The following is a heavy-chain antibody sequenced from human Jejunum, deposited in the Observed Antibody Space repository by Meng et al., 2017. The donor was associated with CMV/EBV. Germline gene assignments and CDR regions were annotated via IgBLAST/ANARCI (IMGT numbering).Heavy chain of an antibody. Sequence: GSISSGSYYWTWIRQHPGKGLEWVGYIYYNGTTYYNPSLKSRLSISGETSKNQFSLKLTSVTAADTALYFCARGSRTVNTGVCFDLWGQGTLVTVSS. D-gene: IGHD1-1*01. J-gene: IGHJ4*02. CDR3: ARGSRTVNTGVCFDL. V-gene: IGHV4-31*02. CDR1: GSISSGSYY. CDR2: IYYNGTT.